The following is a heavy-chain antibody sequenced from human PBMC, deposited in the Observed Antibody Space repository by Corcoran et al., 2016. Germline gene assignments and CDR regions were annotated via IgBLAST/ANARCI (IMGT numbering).Heavy chain of an antibody. V-gene: IGHV3-53*01. CDR2: IYSGGST. Sequence: EVQLVESGGGLIQPGGSLRLSCAASGFTVSSNYMSWVRQAPGKGLEWVSVIYSGGSTYYADSVKDRFTISRDNSKNKLYLQMNSLRAEDTAVYYCARGAGTTYYYYGMDVWGQGTTVTVSS. D-gene: IGHD1-7*01. CDR1: GFTVSSNY. CDR3: ARGAGTTYYYYGMDV. J-gene: IGHJ6*02.